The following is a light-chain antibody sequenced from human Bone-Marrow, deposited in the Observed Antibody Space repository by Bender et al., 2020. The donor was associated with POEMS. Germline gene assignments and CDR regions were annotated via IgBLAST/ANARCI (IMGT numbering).Light chain of an antibody. Sequence: QSVLTQPPSVSGTPGQRSPTSFSGSGSNFGGYLVNWYQHPPGTAPRLLIYTNNERPSGVPDRFSGSKSGTSASLAITGLQSDDEAIYFCVAWDASLNGWVFGGGTKLTVL. CDR1: GSNFGGYL. V-gene: IGLV1-44*01. CDR3: VAWDASLNGWV. CDR2: TNN. J-gene: IGLJ3*02.